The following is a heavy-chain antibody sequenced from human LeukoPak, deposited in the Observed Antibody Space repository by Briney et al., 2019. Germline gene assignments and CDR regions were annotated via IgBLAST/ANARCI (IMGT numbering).Heavy chain of an antibody. CDR2: ISSSGSTI. CDR3: ARDTPIFGVVNDIDP. V-gene: IGHV3-11*04. CDR1: GFTFSDYY. J-gene: IGHJ5*02. D-gene: IGHD3-3*01. Sequence: GGSLRLSCAASGFTFSDYYMSWIRQAPGKGLEWVSYISSSGSTIYYADSVKGRFTISRDNAKNSLYLQMNSLRAEDTAVYYCARDTPIFGVVNDIDPWGQGTLVTVSS.